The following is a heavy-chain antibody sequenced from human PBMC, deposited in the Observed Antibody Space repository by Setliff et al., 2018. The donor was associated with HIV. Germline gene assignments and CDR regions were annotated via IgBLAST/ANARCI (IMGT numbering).Heavy chain of an antibody. D-gene: IGHD2-15*01. CDR1: GFTFSSYG. V-gene: IGHV3-33*01. CDR3: ARVVGVAPYYYMDL. CDR2: IWYDGSSK. J-gene: IGHJ6*03. Sequence: GGSLRLSCAASGFTFSSYGMHWVRQAPGKGLEWVAIIWYDGSSKYYADSVKGRFTISRDTSKDTLYLQMNSLRAEDTAVYYCARVVGVAPYYYMDLWGKGTTVTVSS.